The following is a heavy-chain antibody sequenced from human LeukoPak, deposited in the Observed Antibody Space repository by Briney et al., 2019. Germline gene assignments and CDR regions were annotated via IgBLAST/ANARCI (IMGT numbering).Heavy chain of an antibody. Sequence: PGGSLRLSCAASGFTFSSYAMHWVRQAPGKGLEWVAVISYDGSNKYYADSVKGRFTISRDNSKNTLYLQMNSLRAEDTAVYYCARGAENYYYGSGSYTYYYYGMDVWDQGTTVTVSS. CDR2: ISYDGSNK. CDR3: ARGAENYYYGSGSYTYYYYGMDV. J-gene: IGHJ6*02. D-gene: IGHD3-10*01. CDR1: GFTFSSYA. V-gene: IGHV3-30-3*01.